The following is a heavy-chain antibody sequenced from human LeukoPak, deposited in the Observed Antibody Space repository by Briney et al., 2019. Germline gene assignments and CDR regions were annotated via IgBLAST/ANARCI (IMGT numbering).Heavy chain of an antibody. V-gene: IGHV3-7*01. CDR3: ASHLYCSSTSCPDY. J-gene: IGHJ4*02. CDR1: GFIFGGYW. Sequence: SGGSLRLSCAASGFIFGGYWMSWVRQAPGRGLEWVANTNPDGSIKYYVDSVNGRFTISRDNAKNSLYLQMNSLRAEDTAVYYCASHLYCSSTSCPDYWGQGTLVTVSS. D-gene: IGHD2-2*01. CDR2: TNPDGSIK.